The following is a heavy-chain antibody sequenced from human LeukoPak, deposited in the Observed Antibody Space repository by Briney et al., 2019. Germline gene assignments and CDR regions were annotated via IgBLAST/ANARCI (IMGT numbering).Heavy chain of an antibody. CDR3: AKGDIVVVPAAISAFDI. V-gene: IGHV3-30*02. D-gene: IGHD2-2*02. Sequence: PGGSLRLSCAASGFTFSSYGMHWVRQAPGKGLKWVAFIRYDGSNKYYADSVKGRFTISRDNSKNTLYLQMNSLRAEDTAVYYCAKGDIVVVPAAISAFDIWGQGTMVTVSS. J-gene: IGHJ3*02. CDR1: GFTFSSYG. CDR2: IRYDGSNK.